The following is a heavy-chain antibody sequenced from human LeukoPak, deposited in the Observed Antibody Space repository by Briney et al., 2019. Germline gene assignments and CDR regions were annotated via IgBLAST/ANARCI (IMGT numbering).Heavy chain of an antibody. Sequence: ASVKVSCKASGYTFTSYAMNWVRQAPGQGLEWMGWINPNSGGTNYAQKFQGRVTMTRDTSISTAYMELSRLRSDDTAVYYCARESRKIASSWGKNWFDPWGQGTLVTVSS. J-gene: IGHJ5*02. CDR3: ARESRKIASSWGKNWFDP. D-gene: IGHD6-13*01. CDR2: INPNSGGT. V-gene: IGHV1-2*02. CDR1: GYTFTSYA.